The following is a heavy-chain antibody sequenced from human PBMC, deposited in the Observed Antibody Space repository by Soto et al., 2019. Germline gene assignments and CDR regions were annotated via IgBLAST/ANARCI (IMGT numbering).Heavy chain of an antibody. CDR1: GFTFSTYA. D-gene: IGHD6-13*01. CDR3: AKLSGSSSPILFFDY. V-gene: IGHV3-23*01. J-gene: IGHJ4*02. Sequence: GGSLRLSCTASGFTFSTYAMSWVRQAPGKGLEWVSSIRGSGSTYYADSVKGRFTVSRDSSINTLYLQMNSLRAEDTTVYYCAKLSGSSSPILFFDYWGQGTLVTVSS. CDR2: IRGSGST.